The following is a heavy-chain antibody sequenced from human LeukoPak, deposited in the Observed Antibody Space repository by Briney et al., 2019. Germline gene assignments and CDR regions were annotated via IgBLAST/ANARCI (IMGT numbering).Heavy chain of an antibody. D-gene: IGHD3-22*01. CDR1: GYTFTSYG. V-gene: IGHV1-18*01. CDR2: ISAYNGNT. Sequence: ASVKVSCKASGYTFTSYGISWVRQAPGQGLEWMGWISAYNGNTNYAQKLQGRVTMTTDTSTSTAYMERRSLRSDDTAVYYCARDLGYYDSSGYYYAPRNDAFDIWGQGTMVTVSS. CDR3: ARDLGYYDSSGYYYAPRNDAFDI. J-gene: IGHJ3*02.